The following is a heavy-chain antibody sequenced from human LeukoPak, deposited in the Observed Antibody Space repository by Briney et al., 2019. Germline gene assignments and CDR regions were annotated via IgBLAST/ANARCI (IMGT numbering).Heavy chain of an antibody. CDR3: VRLAQCVGSSCFAVHF. Sequence: SSEILSLTCEVSGYSISSGYYWGWIQQPPGKGLEWIGSMYHSGSTYYNPSLQSRVTLSADTSNNQFSLRLTSVTAADTAVYYCVRLAQCVGSSCFAVHFWGQGTLVHVS. D-gene: IGHD2-2*01. J-gene: IGHJ4*02. V-gene: IGHV4-38-2*01. CDR1: GYSISSGYY. CDR2: MYHSGST.